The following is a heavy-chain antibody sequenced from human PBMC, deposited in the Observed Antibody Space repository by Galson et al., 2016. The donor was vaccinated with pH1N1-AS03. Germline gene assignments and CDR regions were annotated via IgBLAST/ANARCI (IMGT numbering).Heavy chain of an antibody. J-gene: IGHJ4*02. V-gene: IGHV3-64*01. CDR2: ISGNGVST. CDR1: GFTFSSYA. D-gene: IGHD6-13*01. Sequence: SLRLSCAASGFTFSSYAMYWVRQAPGKGLEYVSAISGNGVSTYYANSVKGRFTISRDSSKNTLYLQMGSLRAEDMAVYYCARGPVSYSNYWFPPPDYWGQGTLVTVSS. CDR3: ARGPVSYSNYWFPPPDY.